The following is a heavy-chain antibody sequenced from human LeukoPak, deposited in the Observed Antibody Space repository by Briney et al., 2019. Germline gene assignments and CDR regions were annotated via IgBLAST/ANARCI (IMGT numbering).Heavy chain of an antibody. CDR2: IYTSGRT. Sequence: SETLSLTCTVSGGSINSDRYSWTWSRQPAGKALEWIGRIYTSGRTDYNPSLKSRVTISIDTSKNQFSLEMSSVTAADTAVYYCTRGWSRGGVFDIWGLGTMVTVSS. CDR3: TRGWSRGGVFDI. V-gene: IGHV4-61*02. D-gene: IGHD6-19*01. J-gene: IGHJ3*02. CDR1: GGSINSDRYS.